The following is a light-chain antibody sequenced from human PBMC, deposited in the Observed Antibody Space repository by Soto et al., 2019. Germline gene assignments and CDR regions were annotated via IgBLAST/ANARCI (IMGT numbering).Light chain of an antibody. J-gene: IGLJ1*01. Sequence: QSALTQPPSASGTPGQRVTISCSGGSSSIGISTVNWYQQLPGTAPKVLIHTDNERPSGVPDRFSGSKSGTSASLAINGLQSGDEADYYCGAWDESLNGYVFGTGTKV. V-gene: IGLV1-44*01. CDR2: TDN. CDR3: GAWDESLNGYV. CDR1: SSSIGIST.